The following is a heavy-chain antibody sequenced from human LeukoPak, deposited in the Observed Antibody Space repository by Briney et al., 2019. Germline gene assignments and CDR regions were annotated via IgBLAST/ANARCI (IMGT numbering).Heavy chain of an antibody. CDR1: GFTFSRCA. D-gene: IGHD6-19*01. CDR3: AASPYSSGWKEYFQR. CDR2: ISGSGGST. J-gene: IGHJ1*01. V-gene: IGHV3-23*01. Sequence: GGSLRLSCAASGFTFSRCAMSWVRQAPGKGLEWVSTISGSGGSTYYADSVKGRFIVSRDNSKNTLYLQMNSLRAEDTAVYYCAASPYSSGWKEYFQRWGQGTLVTVSP.